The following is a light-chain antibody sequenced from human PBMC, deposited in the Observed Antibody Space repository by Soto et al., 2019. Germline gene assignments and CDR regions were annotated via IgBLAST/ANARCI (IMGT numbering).Light chain of an antibody. J-gene: IGKJ2*02. CDR1: QSVSSN. V-gene: IGKV3-15*01. CDR2: GAT. CDR3: QQYNNWPPGT. Sequence: EIVMTQFPATLSVSPGERATLSCRASQSVSSNLAWYQQKGGQAPRLLMYGATTRATGVPARFSGSGSRTEFTLTISSLQSEDVAVYYCQQYNNWPPGTFGQGTKLEIK.